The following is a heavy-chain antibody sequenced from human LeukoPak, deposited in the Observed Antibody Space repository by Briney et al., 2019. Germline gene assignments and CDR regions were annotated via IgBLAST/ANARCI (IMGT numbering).Heavy chain of an antibody. D-gene: IGHD3-10*02. CDR2: AGWAGGTT. CDR3: AKELDTMFFDY. J-gene: IGHJ4*02. Sequence: GGSLRLSCATSGFTFDRYTIHSVRQAPGKGLEWVSLAGWAGGTTYYSDSVRGRFTISRDSGKNSVYLQMNSLTTDDTAFYFCAKELDTMFFDYWGQGALVTVFS. CDR1: GFTFDRYT. V-gene: IGHV3-43*01.